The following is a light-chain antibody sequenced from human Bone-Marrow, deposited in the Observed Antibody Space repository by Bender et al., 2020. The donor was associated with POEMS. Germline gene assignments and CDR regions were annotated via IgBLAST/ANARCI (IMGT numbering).Light chain of an antibody. CDR2: DVS. Sequence: QSALTQPASVSGSPGQSITISCTGTSNDIYAYKYVSWYQQHPGKAPKVMIYDVSKRPSGVPDRFSGSKSGNTASLTISGLQADDEADYYCCSYAGSYTWVFGGGTKVTVL. V-gene: IGLV2-11*01. CDR1: SNDIYAYKY. J-gene: IGLJ3*02. CDR3: CSYAGSYTWV.